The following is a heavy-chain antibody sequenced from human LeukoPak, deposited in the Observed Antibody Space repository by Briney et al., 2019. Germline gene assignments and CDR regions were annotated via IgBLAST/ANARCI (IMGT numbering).Heavy chain of an antibody. V-gene: IGHV4-38-2*02. CDR2: IYHSGST. D-gene: IGHD3-9*01. Sequence: PSETLSLTCTVSGYSISSGYYWAWIRQPPGKGLEWIGSIYHSGSTCYNPSLKSRVTISVDTSKNQFSLKLSSVTAADTAVYYCASQGDILPVDYWGQGTLVTVSS. CDR1: GYSISSGYY. J-gene: IGHJ4*02. CDR3: ASQGDILPVDY.